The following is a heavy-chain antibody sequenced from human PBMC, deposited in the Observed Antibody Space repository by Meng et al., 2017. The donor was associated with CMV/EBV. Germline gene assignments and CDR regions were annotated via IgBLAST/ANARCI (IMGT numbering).Heavy chain of an antibody. D-gene: IGHD3-3*01. CDR2: IYYSGST. CDR3: ASSVNYDFWSGDALDI. Sequence: LSCTVSGGSVSSGSDYWSWIRQPPGKGVEWIGYIYYSGSTNYNPSLKSRVTISVDTSKNQFSLKLSSVTAADTAVYYCASSVNYDFWSGDALDIWGQGTMVTVSS. J-gene: IGHJ3*02. V-gene: IGHV4-61*01. CDR1: GGSVSSGSDY.